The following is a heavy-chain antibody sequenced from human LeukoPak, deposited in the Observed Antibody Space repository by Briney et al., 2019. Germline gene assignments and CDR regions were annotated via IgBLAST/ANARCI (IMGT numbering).Heavy chain of an antibody. CDR2: ISYDGSNK. J-gene: IGHJ4*02. CDR1: GFTFSSYA. V-gene: IGHV3-30-3*01. D-gene: IGHD3-22*01. CDR3: ARGVDSGYIDY. Sequence: GGSLRLSCAASGFTFSSYAMHWVRQAPGKGLEWVAVISYDGSNKYYADSVKGRFTISRDNSKNTLYLQMNSLRAEGTAVYYCARGVDSGYIDYWGQGTLVTVSS.